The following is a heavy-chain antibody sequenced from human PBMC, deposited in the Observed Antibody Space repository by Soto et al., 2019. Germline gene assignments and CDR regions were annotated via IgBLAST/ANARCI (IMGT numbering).Heavy chain of an antibody. CDR1: GFAFNTYS. J-gene: IGHJ3*02. CDR2: ISYDGSNK. V-gene: IGHV3-30-3*01. D-gene: IGHD4-17*01. CDR3: ARDFYGDAAPTFFDI. Sequence: PGGSLRLSCAASGFAFNTYSMHWVRQAPGRGLEWVAVISYDGSNKFYADSVKGRFTISRDNSKNTLYLEMNSLRGEDTAVYYCARDFYGDAAPTFFDIWGQGTMVTVSS.